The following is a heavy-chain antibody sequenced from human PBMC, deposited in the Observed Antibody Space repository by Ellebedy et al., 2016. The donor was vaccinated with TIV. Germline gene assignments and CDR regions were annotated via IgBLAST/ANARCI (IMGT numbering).Heavy chain of an antibody. Sequence: AASVKVSCKASGYTFTSYGISWVRQAPGQGLEWMGWISAYNGNTNYAQKLQGRVTMTTDTSTSTAYMELRSLRSDDTAVYYCARGEGYNWNYGGHAFDIWGQGTMVTVSS. CDR3: ARGEGYNWNYGGHAFDI. D-gene: IGHD1-7*01. V-gene: IGHV1-18*01. J-gene: IGHJ3*02. CDR1: GYTFTSYG. CDR2: ISAYNGNT.